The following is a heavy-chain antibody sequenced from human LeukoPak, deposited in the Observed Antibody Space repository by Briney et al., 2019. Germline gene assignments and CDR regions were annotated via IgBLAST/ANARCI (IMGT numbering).Heavy chain of an antibody. D-gene: IGHD4-23*01. CDR2: INHSGST. Sequence: SETLSLTCAVYGGSFSGYYWSWIRQPPGKGLEWIGEINHSGSTNYNPSLKSRVTISVDTSKNQFSLKLSSVTAADTAVYYCARLGYGGNSSRDYWGQGTLVTDSS. V-gene: IGHV4-34*01. J-gene: IGHJ4*02. CDR1: GGSFSGYY. CDR3: ARLGYGGNSSRDY.